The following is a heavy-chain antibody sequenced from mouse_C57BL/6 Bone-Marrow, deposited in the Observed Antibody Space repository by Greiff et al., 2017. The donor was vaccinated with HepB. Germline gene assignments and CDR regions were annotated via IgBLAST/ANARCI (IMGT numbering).Heavy chain of an antibody. V-gene: IGHV6-3*01. D-gene: IGHD2-12*01. CDR3: TLYGFAY. CDR2: IRLKSGNYAT. CDR1: GFTFSNYW. Sequence: EVKLMESGGGLVQPGGSMKLSCVASGFTFSNYWMNWVRQSPEKGLEWVAQIRLKSGNYATHYAESVKGRFTISRAESNSSVYLQMTNLRAEDTGIYYCTLYGFAYWGQGTRVTVSA. J-gene: IGHJ3*01.